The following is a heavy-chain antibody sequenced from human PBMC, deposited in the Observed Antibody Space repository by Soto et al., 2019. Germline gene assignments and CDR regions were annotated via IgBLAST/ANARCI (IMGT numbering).Heavy chain of an antibody. CDR3: ARVKAPLYRHYYFDY. D-gene: IGHD2-15*01. J-gene: IGHJ4*02. Sequence: SETLSLTCTVSGGSIGSGGYSWSWIRQPPGKDMEWIGYIYHIGTTYYTPSLQSRVSISVDRSKNLFSLRLRSVTAADTAVYFCARVKAPLYRHYYFDYWGQGTPVTVSS. CDR2: IYHIGTT. V-gene: IGHV4-30-2*01. CDR1: GGSIGSGGYS.